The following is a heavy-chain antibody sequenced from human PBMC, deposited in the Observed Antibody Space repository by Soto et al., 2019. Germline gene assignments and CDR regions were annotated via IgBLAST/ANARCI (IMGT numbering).Heavy chain of an antibody. V-gene: IGHV1-8*01. J-gene: IGHJ4*02. CDR2: MNPNSGNT. CDR3: AKHVEMATIRDY. Sequence: ASVKVSCKASGYTFTSYDINWVRQATGQGLEWMGWMNPNSGNTGYAQKFQGRVTMTRNTSISTAYMELNSLRAEDTAVYYCAKHVEMATIRDYWGQGTLVTVSS. CDR1: GYTFTSYD. D-gene: IGHD5-12*01.